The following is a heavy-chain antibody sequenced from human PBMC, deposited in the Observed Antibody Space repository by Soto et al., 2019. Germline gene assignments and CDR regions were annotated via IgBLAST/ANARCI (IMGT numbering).Heavy chain of an antibody. J-gene: IGHJ6*02. Sequence: QVQLVQSGAEVKKPGSSVKVSCKASGGTFSSYAISWVRHAPGQGLEWMGGITPIFGTANYAPKFQVRVTTTADESTSTAYMELRSVRSDDTAVYYWATSIAAAGPNYYYYRMDVWCPGTTITVS. CDR1: GGTFSSYA. V-gene: IGHV1-69*01. CDR2: ITPIFGTA. CDR3: ATSIAAAGPNYYYYRMDV. D-gene: IGHD6-13*01.